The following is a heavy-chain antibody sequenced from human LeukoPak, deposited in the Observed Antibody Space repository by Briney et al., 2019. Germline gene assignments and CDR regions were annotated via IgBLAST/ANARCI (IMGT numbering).Heavy chain of an antibody. CDR3: ARGEVDYDILTGYYYDWFDP. CDR1: GGTFSNYA. J-gene: IGHJ5*02. D-gene: IGHD3-9*01. V-gene: IGHV1-69*13. CDR2: IIPIFGTA. Sequence: SVKVSCKASGGTFSNYAISWVRQAPGQGLEWMGGIIPIFGTANYAQKFQGRVTITADESTSTAYMELSSLRSEDTAVYYCARGEVDYDILTGYYYDWFDPWGQGTLVTVSS.